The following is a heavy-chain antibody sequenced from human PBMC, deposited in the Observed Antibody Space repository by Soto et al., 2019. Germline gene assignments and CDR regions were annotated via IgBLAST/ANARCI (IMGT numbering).Heavy chain of an antibody. D-gene: IGHD2-15*01. CDR2: INPDNGNT. J-gene: IGHJ5*02. CDR3: ARGIATGQLDP. Sequence: ASVKVSCKASGYTFTRYTMNWVRQAPGQRLEWTGWINPDNGNTKSSQKFQDRVIITRDTSASTAYMGLSSLRSEDTAVYYCARGIATGQLDPWGQGTLVTVSS. V-gene: IGHV1-3*01. CDR1: GYTFTRYT.